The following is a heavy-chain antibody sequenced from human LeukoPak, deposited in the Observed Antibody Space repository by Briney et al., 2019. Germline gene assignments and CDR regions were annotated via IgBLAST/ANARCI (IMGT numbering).Heavy chain of an antibody. CDR2: ISWNSGSI. J-gene: IGHJ4*02. CDR3: AREQCSGGSCYSDY. CDR1: GFTFDDYA. D-gene: IGHD2-15*01. V-gene: IGHV3-9*01. Sequence: GRSLRLSCAASGFTFDDYAMHWVRQAPGKGLEWVSGISWNSGSIGYADSVKGRFTISRDNAKNSLCLQMNSLRAEDTAVYYCAREQCSGGSCYSDYWGQGTLVTVSS.